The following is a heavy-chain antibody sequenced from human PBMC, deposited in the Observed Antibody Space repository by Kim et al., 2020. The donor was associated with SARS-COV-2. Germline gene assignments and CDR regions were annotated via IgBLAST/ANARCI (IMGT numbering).Heavy chain of an antibody. CDR2: IYYSGST. J-gene: IGHJ6*02. CDR1: GGSISSYY. CDR3: ARAQTSYYYDSSGYPPYYGMDV. Sequence: SETLSLTCTVSGGSISSYYWSWIRQPPGKGLEWIGYIYYSGSTNYNPSLKSRVTISVDTSKNQFSLKLSSVTAADTAVYYCARAQTSYYYDSSGYPPYYGMDVWGQGTTVTVSS. V-gene: IGHV4-59*08. D-gene: IGHD3-22*01.